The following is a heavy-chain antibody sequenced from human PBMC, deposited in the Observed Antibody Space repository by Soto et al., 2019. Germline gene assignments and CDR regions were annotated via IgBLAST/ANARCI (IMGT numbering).Heavy chain of an antibody. J-gene: IGHJ4*02. CDR3: AKHSARGSSSYFDY. D-gene: IGHD6-6*01. CDR2: ISGSGGST. Sequence: GGSLRLSCAASGFTFSSYAMSWVRQAPGKGLEWVSAISGSGGSTYYADSVKGRFTISRDNSKNMLYLQMNSLRDDDTAVYYCAKHSARGSSSYFDYWGQGTLVTVSS. CDR1: GFTFSSYA. V-gene: IGHV3-23*01.